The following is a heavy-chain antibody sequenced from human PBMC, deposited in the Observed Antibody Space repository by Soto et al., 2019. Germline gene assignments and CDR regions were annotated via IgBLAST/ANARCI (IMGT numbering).Heavy chain of an antibody. Sequence: QVQLVESGGGLVQPGGSLRLSCAASGFTFSDYYMSWIRQAPGKGLEWVSYISSSSSYTNYADSVKGRFTISRDNAKNSLYLQMNSLRAEDTAVYYCARGEAAVAEDYWGQGTLVTVSS. CDR3: ARGEAAVAEDY. CDR2: ISSSSSYT. J-gene: IGHJ4*02. V-gene: IGHV3-11*05. D-gene: IGHD6-19*01. CDR1: GFTFSDYY.